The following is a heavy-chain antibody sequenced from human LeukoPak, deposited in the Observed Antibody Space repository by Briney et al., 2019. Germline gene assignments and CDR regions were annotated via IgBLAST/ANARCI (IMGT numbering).Heavy chain of an antibody. Sequence: SCKASGYTFTSYGMHWVRQAPGKGLEWVAVIWYDGSNKYYADSVKGRFTISRDNSKNTLYLQMNSLRAEDTAVYYCARDAQEDFDYWGQGTLVTVSS. J-gene: IGHJ4*02. V-gene: IGHV3-33*01. CDR3: ARDAQEDFDY. CDR2: IWYDGSNK. CDR1: GYTFTSYG.